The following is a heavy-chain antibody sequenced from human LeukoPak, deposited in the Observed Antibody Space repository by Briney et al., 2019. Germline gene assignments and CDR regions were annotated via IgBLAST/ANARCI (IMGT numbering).Heavy chain of an antibody. Sequence: ASVKVSCMASGYTFTSFGISWVRQAPGQGLEWIGWVSAYNGNTNYAQKLQGRVTVTTDTSTSTAYMELRSLRSDDTAVYYCARDRQLRGNYYFDYWGQGTLVTVSS. CDR1: GYTFTSFG. V-gene: IGHV1-18*01. D-gene: IGHD4-17*01. CDR2: VSAYNGNT. CDR3: ARDRQLRGNYYFDY. J-gene: IGHJ4*02.